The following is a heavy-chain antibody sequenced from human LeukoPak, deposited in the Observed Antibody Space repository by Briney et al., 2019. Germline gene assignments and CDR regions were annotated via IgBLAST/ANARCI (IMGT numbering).Heavy chain of an antibody. CDR3: ARKMAL. CDR2: IDGSSRAI. J-gene: IGHJ4*02. Sequence: PGGSLRLSCAASGLTFSSYGMNWVRQAPGKGLEWVSYIDGSSRAIYYADSVKGRFTVSRDNAKNSLFLQMNSLRDEDTAVYFCARKMALWGQGTLVTVSS. CDR1: GLTFSSYG. D-gene: IGHD5-24*01. V-gene: IGHV3-48*02.